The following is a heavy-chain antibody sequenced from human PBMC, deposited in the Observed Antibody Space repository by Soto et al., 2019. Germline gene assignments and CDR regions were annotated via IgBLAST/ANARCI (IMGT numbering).Heavy chain of an antibody. CDR1: GGTFSRNA. CDR2: IIPFFDTA. CDR3: ARSTPQSGSFMQIFDY. J-gene: IGHJ4*02. Sequence: QVPLVQSGAEVKKAGSSVKVSCKAAGGTFSRNAISWVRQAPGQGLEWMGGIIPFFDTANYAKKFQGRVTVSADKDTSTAYMELSSLTSEDTAVYYCARSTPQSGSFMQIFDYWGQGTLVTGSS. V-gene: IGHV1-69*06. D-gene: IGHD2-2*01.